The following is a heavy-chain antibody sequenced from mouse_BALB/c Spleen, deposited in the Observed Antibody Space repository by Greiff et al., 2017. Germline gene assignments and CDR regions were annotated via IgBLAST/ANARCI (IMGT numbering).Heavy chain of an antibody. CDR2: IYPGDGDT. CDR1: GYTFTSYW. Sequence: QVQLQQSGAELARPGASVKLSCKASGYTFTSYWMQWVKQRPGQGLEWIGAIYPGDGDTRYTQKFKGKATLTADKSSSTAYMQLSSLASEDSAVYYCARSTPVVPNFDVWGAGTTVTVSP. D-gene: IGHD1-1*01. J-gene: IGHJ1*01. CDR3: ARSTPVVPNFDV. V-gene: IGHV1-87*01.